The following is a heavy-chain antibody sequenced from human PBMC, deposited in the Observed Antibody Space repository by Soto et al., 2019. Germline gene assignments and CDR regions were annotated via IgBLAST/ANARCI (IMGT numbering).Heavy chain of an antibody. V-gene: IGHV1-69*13. CDR2: IIPIFGTA. CDR1: GGTFSSYA. D-gene: IGHD5-12*01. J-gene: IGHJ6*02. Sequence: SVKVSCKASGGTFSSYAISWVRQAPGQGLEWMGGIIPIFGTANYAQKFQGRVTITADESTSTAYMELSSLRSEDTAVYYCARDMRMATRYYYYYGMDVWGQGTTVTVSS. CDR3: ARDMRMATRYYYYYGMDV.